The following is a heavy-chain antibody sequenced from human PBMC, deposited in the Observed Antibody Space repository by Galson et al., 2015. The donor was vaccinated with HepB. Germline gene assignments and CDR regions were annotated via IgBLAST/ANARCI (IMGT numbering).Heavy chain of an antibody. J-gene: IGHJ5*02. CDR1: GYSFTSYW. D-gene: IGHD3-10*01. Sequence: SGAEVKKPGQSLRISCKGSGYSFTSYWISWVRQMPGKGLEWMGKIDPSDSYTHYSPSFQGHVTISADKSITTAYLQWSTLQASDTAIYYCAWHPPVGFGSGRNGFDPWGQGTLVTVSS. CDR2: IDPSDSYT. V-gene: IGHV5-10-1*01. CDR3: AWHPPVGFGSGRNGFDP.